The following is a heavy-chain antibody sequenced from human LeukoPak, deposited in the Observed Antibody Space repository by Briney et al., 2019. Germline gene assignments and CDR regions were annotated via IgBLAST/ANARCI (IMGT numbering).Heavy chain of an antibody. D-gene: IGHD5-18*01. CDR1: GCTFDVYA. V-gene: IGHV3-9*01. Sequence: PGGSLRLSCAASGCTFDVYAMHWVRQAPGKGLEWVSGISWNSGSIGYADSVKGRFTISRDNAKNSLYLQMNRLTAVYEAVHYCVKDIAYSYGFYFDYWGQGTLVTVS. J-gene: IGHJ4*02. CDR2: ISWNSGSI. CDR3: VKDIAYSYGFYFDY.